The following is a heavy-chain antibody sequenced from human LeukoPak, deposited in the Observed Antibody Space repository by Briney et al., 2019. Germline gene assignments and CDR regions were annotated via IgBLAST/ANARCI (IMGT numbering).Heavy chain of an antibody. CDR2: ISSSGSTI. Sequence: GGSLRLSCAASGFTFSDYYMSWIRQAPGKGLEWVSYISSSGSTIYYADSVKGRFTISRDNAKNSLYLQMNSLRAEDTAVYYCARVWGTYYDILTGYGNAFDIWGQGTMVAVSS. CDR1: GFTFSDYY. D-gene: IGHD3-9*01. J-gene: IGHJ3*02. V-gene: IGHV3-11*01. CDR3: ARVWGTYYDILTGYGNAFDI.